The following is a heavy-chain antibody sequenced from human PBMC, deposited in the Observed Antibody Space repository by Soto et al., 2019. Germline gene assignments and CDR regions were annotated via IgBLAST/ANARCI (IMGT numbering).Heavy chain of an antibody. CDR3: TRDNAFYTTFNYNAMDV. V-gene: IGHV3-30*03. CDR2: ISYDGSNK. D-gene: IGHD1-1*01. J-gene: IGHJ6*02. Sequence: GGSLRLSCAASGFTFSSYGMHWVRQAPGKGLEWVAVISYDGSNKYYADSVKGRFAISRDNSKSIAYLQMDSLKTEDTAVYYCTRDNAFYTTFNYNAMDVWGQGTTVTVSS. CDR1: GFTFSSYG.